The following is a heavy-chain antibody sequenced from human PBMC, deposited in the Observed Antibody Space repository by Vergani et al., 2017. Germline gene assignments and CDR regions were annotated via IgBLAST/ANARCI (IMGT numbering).Heavy chain of an antibody. D-gene: IGHD2/OR15-2a*01. CDR2: IRYDGSSE. CDR3: ANSVIAGNVGVAYFGMDV. CDR1: GFTLNTYG. J-gene: IGHJ6*02. Sequence: QVQILQSGGGVVQPGGSLRLSCTLSGFTLNTYGIHWVRQAPGKGLEWVSFIRYDGSSEYYGDSVKGRFTISRDKSQNTVNLQMNSLRTEDTAVYFCANSVIAGNVGVAYFGMDVWGLGTTVTVSS. V-gene: IGHV3-30*02.